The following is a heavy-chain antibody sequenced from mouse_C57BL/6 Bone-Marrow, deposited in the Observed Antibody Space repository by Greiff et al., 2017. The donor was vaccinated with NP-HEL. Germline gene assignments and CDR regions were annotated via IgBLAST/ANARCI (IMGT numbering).Heavy chain of an antibody. CDR3: ARRYCHWYFDV. Sequence: VQLQQPGAELVKPGASVKLSCKASGYTFTSYWMHWVKQRPGQGLEWIGMIHPNSGSTNYNEKFKSKATLTVAKSSSTAYMQLSSLTSEDSAVYYCARRYCHWYFDVWGTGTTVTVSS. V-gene: IGHV1-64*01. J-gene: IGHJ1*03. CDR1: GYTFTSYW. CDR2: IHPNSGST.